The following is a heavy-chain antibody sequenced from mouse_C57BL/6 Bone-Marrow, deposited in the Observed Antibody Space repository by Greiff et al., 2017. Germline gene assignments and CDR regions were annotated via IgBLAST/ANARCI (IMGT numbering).Heavy chain of an antibody. CDR1: GYAFSSSW. J-gene: IGHJ2*01. Sequence: QVQLQQSGPELVKPGASVKISCKASGYAFSSSWMNWVKQRPGKGLEWIGRIYPGDGDTNYNGKFKGKATLTADKSSSTAYMQLSSLTSEDSAVYFCARFDYYGSSYFDYWGPRHHSHSLL. CDR2: IYPGDGDT. V-gene: IGHV1-82*01. D-gene: IGHD1-1*01. CDR3: ARFDYYGSSYFDY.